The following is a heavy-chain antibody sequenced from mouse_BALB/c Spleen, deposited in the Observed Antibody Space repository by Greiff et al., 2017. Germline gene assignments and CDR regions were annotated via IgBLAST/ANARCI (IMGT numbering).Heavy chain of an antibody. Sequence: DVMLVESGGGLVKPGGSLKLSCAASGFTFSSYTMSWVRQTPEKRLEWVATISSGGSYTYYPDSVKGRFTISRDNAKNTLYLQMSSLKSEDTAMYYCTRDWEGGAWFAYWGQGTLVTVSA. CDR3: TRDWEGGAWFAY. CDR1: GFTFSSYT. J-gene: IGHJ3*01. D-gene: IGHD4-1*01. CDR2: ISSGGSYT. V-gene: IGHV5-6-4*01.